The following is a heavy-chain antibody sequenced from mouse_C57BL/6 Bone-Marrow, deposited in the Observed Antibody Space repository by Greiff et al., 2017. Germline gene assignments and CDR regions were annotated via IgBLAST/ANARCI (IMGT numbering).Heavy chain of an antibody. V-gene: IGHV8-12*01. J-gene: IGHJ2*01. CDR3: ARNPGSSRYFDC. Sequence: QVTLKVSGPGLLQSSQTLSLTCSFSGFSLSTSGMGVSWIRQPSGKGLDWLAHIYWDDAKRYNPSLKSRLTIPKDTSRNQVFLKITSVETADTATYYGARNPGSSRYFDCWGQGATLTVAS. CDR2: IYWDDAK. CDR1: GFSLSTSGMG. D-gene: IGHD1-1*01.